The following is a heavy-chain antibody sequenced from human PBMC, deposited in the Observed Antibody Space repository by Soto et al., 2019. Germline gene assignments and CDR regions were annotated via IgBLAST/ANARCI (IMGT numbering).Heavy chain of an antibody. D-gene: IGHD2-21*02. J-gene: IGHJ6*02. CDR2: MYNNGST. V-gene: IGHV4-59*01. CDR3: ARDLWGYCGTDCYPLDV. Sequence: PSETLSLTCTVSGGSISVYYWSWIRQPPGKGLEWIGYMYNNGSTVYNPSFKSRVTISVDTSKSQFSLRLNSVTAADTAVYYCARDLWGYCGTDCYPLDVWGQGTTVTVSS. CDR1: GGSISVYY.